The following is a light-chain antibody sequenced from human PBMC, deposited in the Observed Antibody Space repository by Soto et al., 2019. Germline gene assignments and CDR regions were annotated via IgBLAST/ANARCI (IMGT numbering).Light chain of an antibody. CDR3: QQYHSLPTT. J-gene: IGKJ3*01. CDR1: QSVTSTY. Sequence: EIVLTQSPGTLSLSPGERATLSCRASQSVTSTYLAWYQQKPVQPPRLLIYGASNRATGIPDRFSGSGSGTDFTLTISRLEPEDFTVYYCQQYHSLPTTFGPGTKVDI. V-gene: IGKV3-20*01. CDR2: GAS.